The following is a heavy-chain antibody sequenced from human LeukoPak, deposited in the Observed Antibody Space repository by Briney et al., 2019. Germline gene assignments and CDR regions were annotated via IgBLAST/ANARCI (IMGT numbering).Heavy chain of an antibody. J-gene: IGHJ4*02. CDR2: IRYDGSNK. Sequence: PGGSLRLSCAASGFTFSRYNMNWVRQAPGKGLEWVAFIRYDGSNKYYADSVKGRFTISRDNSKNTLYLQMNSLRAEDTAVYYCANLPSKLRYFDWSDYWGQGTLVTVSS. V-gene: IGHV3-30*02. CDR3: ANLPSKLRYFDWSDY. D-gene: IGHD3-9*01. CDR1: GFTFSRYN.